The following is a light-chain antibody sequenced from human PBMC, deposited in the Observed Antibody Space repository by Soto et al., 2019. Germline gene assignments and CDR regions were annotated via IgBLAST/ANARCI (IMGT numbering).Light chain of an antibody. CDR2: EGS. V-gene: IGLV2-23*01. Sequence: QSVLTQPASVPGSPGQSITISCTGTSNDIGSYNLVSWYQHHPGKAPRLIIYEGSKRPSGVSNRFSGSKSGNTASLTISGLQAEDEADYYCCSYAGSRTYVIFGGGTKLTVL. CDR1: SNDIGSYNL. CDR3: CSYAGSRTYVI. J-gene: IGLJ2*01.